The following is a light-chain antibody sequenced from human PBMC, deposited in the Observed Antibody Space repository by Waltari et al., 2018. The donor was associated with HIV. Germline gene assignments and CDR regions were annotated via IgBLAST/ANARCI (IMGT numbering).Light chain of an antibody. Sequence: QSVLTQPPSASGTPGQRVTISCSGSSSTIGSTSVYRYQQHPGMATKLLIYRNNQRPSGVPDRFSGSKSGTSASLAISGLRPEDEADYYCAAWDDSLSGQVLFGGGTKLTVL. CDR1: SSTIGSTS. J-gene: IGLJ2*01. V-gene: IGLV1-47*01. CDR2: RNN. CDR3: AAWDDSLSGQVL.